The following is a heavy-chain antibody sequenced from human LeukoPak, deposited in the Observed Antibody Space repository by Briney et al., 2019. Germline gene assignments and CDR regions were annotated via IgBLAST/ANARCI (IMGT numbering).Heavy chain of an antibody. Sequence: ASVKVSCKASGYTFTGYYMHWVRQAPGQGLEWMGWINPNSGGTNYAQKFQGRVTMTRDTSISTAYMELSRLRSDDTAVYYCARDKSRGSSSWIYYYYYYMDVWGKGTTVTVSS. CDR3: ARDKSRGSSSWIYYYYYYMDV. J-gene: IGHJ6*03. D-gene: IGHD6-13*01. CDR1: GYTFTGYY. CDR2: INPNSGGT. V-gene: IGHV1-2*02.